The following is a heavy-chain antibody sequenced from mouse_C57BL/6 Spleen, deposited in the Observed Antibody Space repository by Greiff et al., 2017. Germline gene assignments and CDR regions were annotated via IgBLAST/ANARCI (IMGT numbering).Heavy chain of an antibody. V-gene: IGHV5-12*01. Sequence: DVMLVESGGGLVQPGGSLKLSCAASGFTFSDYYMYWVRQTPEKSLEWVAYICHGGGSTYYPDTVKGRFTLTRDNAKNTLYLQMSRRDSEETAMYYCARRAYGSDSFDYWGQGTTLTVSS. D-gene: IGHD2-1*01. CDR1: GFTFSDYY. CDR3: ARRAYGSDSFDY. CDR2: ICHGGGST. J-gene: IGHJ2*01.